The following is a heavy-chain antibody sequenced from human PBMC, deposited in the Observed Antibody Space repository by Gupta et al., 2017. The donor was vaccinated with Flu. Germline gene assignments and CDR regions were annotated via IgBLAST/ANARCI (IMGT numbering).Heavy chain of an antibody. D-gene: IGHD5-18*01. J-gene: IGHJ4*02. V-gene: IGHV4-34*01. CDR1: GGSFSGYY. Sequence: QVQLQQWGAGLLKPSENLSLTCAVYGGSFSGYYWSWIRQPPGKGLEWIGEINHSGSTNYNPSLKSRVTISVDTSKNQFSLKLSSVTAADTAVYYCARGRYSYGYVPGIYFDYWGQGTLVTVSS. CDR3: ARGRYSYGYVPGIYFDY. CDR2: INHSGST.